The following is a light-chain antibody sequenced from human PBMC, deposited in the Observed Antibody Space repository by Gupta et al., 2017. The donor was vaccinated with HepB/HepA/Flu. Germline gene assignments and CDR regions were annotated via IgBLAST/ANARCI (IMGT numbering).Light chain of an antibody. CDR2: LNSDGSH. V-gene: IGLV4-69*01. Sequence: QLVLTQSPSASASLGASVKLTCPLSSGHSSYAIAWHQQQPEKGPRYLMKLNSDGSHSKGDGIPDRFSGSSSGAERYLTISSLQSEDDADYYCQTWGTGIVVFGGGTKLTVL. CDR1: SGHSSYA. J-gene: IGLJ2*01. CDR3: QTWGTGIVV.